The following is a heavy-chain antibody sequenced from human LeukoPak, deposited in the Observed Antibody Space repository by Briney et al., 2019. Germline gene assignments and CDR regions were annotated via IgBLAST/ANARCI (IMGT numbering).Heavy chain of an antibody. V-gene: IGHV3-43D*03. CDR1: GFTFDDYA. D-gene: IGHD2-15*01. CDR3: AKDLGGYCSGGSCSAFDY. J-gene: IGHJ4*02. Sequence: GGSLRLSCAASGFTFDDYAMHWVRQSRGRGLEWVSLFSWDGGSTYYADSVKGRFTISRDNSKNSLYLQMNSLRAEDTALYYCAKDLGGYCSGGSCSAFDYWGQGTLVTVSS. CDR2: FSWDGGST.